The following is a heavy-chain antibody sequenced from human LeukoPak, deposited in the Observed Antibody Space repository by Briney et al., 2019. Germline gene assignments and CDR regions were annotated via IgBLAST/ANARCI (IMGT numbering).Heavy chain of an antibody. CDR1: GYSISSGYY. CDR3: ARATTVTTWLRYYYMDV. D-gene: IGHD4-17*01. CDR2: IYHSGST. Sequence: SETLSLTCTVSGYSISSGYYWGWIRQPPGKGLEWIGSIYHSGSTYYNPSLKSRVTISVDTSKNQFSLKLSSVTAADTAVYYCARATTVTTWLRYYYMDVWGKGTTVTISS. J-gene: IGHJ6*03. V-gene: IGHV4-38-2*02.